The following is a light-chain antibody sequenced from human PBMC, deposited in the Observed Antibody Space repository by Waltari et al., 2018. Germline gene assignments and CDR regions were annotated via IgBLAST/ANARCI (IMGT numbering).Light chain of an antibody. CDR2: TVS. V-gene: IGKV2-30*01. CDR1: QGLVFGDGNTY. J-gene: IGKJ2*01. CDR3: MQGTHWPHT. Sequence: DVVMTHSPLTLSVTLGQPASISCQSSQGLVFGDGNTYLNWFQQKPGQSPRRLIYTVSNRDFGVPDRFSGSGSGTDFTLRISRVEADDVGFYYCMQGTHWPHTFGQGTRLEI.